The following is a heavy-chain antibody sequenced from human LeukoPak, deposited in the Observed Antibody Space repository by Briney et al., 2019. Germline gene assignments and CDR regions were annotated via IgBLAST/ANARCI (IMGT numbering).Heavy chain of an antibody. CDR3: SKRMDVIMGTSQAFAI. V-gene: IGHV3-74*01. J-gene: IGHJ3*02. D-gene: IGHD1-26*01. CDR2: INSDGSST. Sequence: GGSLRLSCGASGFTFSNYWMHWVRQAPGKGLVWVSRINSDGSSTSYADSVKGRFTISRDNSKNTLYLQMNSLRGEDTAVYYCSKRMDVIMGTSQAFAIWGQGTMVTVSS. CDR1: GFTFSNYW.